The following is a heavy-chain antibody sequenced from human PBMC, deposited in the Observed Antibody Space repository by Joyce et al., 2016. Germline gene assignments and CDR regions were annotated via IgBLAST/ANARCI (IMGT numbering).Heavy chain of an antibody. CDR3: ARQSWDSYYFDY. D-gene: IGHD6-13*01. CDR2: ISYDGNDK. CDR1: GFTFSIHT. J-gene: IGHJ4*02. Sequence: QVQLVESGGGVVQPGRSLRLSCAASGFTFSIHTIHWVRQAPGKGLGWVELISYDGNDKYCADSVKGRLTISRDNSKNTLYLQMNSLRTEDTAIYYCARQSWDSYYFDYWGQGTLVTVSS. V-gene: IGHV3-30*14.